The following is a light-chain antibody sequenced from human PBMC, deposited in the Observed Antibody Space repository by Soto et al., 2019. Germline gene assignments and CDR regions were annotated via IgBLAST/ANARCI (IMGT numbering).Light chain of an antibody. CDR2: DVS. J-gene: IGLJ2*01. CDR3: TSYTSSSTLEV. CDR1: SSDVGGYNY. Sequence: QSVLTQPASVSGSPGQSITISCTGTSSDVGGYNYVSWYQQHPGKAPKLMIYDVSYRPSGVSNRFSGSKSGNTASLTISGRQAEDEADYYCTSYTSSSTLEVFGGGTKVTVL. V-gene: IGLV2-14*01.